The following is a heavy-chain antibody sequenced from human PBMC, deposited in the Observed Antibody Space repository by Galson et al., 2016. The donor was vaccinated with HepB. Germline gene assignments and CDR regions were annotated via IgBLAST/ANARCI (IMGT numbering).Heavy chain of an antibody. D-gene: IGHD6-13*01. CDR2: IYASGSP. J-gene: IGHJ5*02. CDR1: GGSISHYY. CDR3: ARAAYNSSWYFRGWFDP. Sequence: TLSLTCTVSGGSISHYYWSWIRQPAGKGLEWIGRIYASGSPNYNPSLKSRVTMSVDTSKNQFSLKLTSVTAADTAVYYCARAAYNSSWYFRGWFDPWGQGTLVTVSS. V-gene: IGHV4-4*07.